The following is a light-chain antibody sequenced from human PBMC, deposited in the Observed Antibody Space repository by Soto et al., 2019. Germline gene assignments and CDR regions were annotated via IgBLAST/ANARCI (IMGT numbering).Light chain of an antibody. CDR2: AAS. Sequence: DIQMTQSPSSLSASVGDRVTITCRASQTIGNYLNWYQQKPGKAPRLVIYAASSLQSGVPARFSGSGSGTDFTLTISSLQPEDFATYHCQQSYAVPHTFGRGTKLEIK. CDR1: QTIGNY. J-gene: IGKJ2*01. CDR3: QQSYAVPHT. V-gene: IGKV1-39*01.